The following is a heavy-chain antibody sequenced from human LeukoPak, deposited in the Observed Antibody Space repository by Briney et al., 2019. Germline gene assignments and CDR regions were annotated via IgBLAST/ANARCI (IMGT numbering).Heavy chain of an antibody. CDR2: FAWDESAI. J-gene: IGHJ4*02. Sequence: PGGSLRLSCIPSGFNFRRYNMAWVRQAPGKGLEGLATFAWDESAIEYADSVRGRFTISIDNAKNSVHLQMTGLRAEDTAVYFCVTEFWYRFDYWGQGLLVTVSS. CDR1: GFNFRRYN. V-gene: IGHV3-7*01. CDR3: VTEFWYRFDY. D-gene: IGHD3-3*01.